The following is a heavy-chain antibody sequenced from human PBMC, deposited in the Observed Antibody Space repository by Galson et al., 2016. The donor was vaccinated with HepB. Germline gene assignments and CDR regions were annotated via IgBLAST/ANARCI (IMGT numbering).Heavy chain of an antibody. CDR3: AKRDYSDSDGYLPLFDR. Sequence: SLRLSCAASGFTFNTYAMSWVRQAPGKGPEWVSALTGNVGTTYYTDSVKGLFTISRDNSKKPLYLQMNGLRVDDTAVYYCAKRDYSDSDGYLPLFDRWGQGALVTVSS. J-gene: IGHJ4*02. D-gene: IGHD3-22*01. V-gene: IGHV3-23*01. CDR2: LTGNVGTT. CDR1: GFTFNTYA.